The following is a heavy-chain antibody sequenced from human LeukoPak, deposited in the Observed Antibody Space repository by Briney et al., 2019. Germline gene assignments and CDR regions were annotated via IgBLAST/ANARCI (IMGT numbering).Heavy chain of an antibody. J-gene: IGHJ4*02. CDR3: ARVGGAWFSDY. D-gene: IGHD6-19*01. V-gene: IGHV3-7*04. CDR2: INQDGSEK. CDR1: GFGFTSYF. Sequence: GGPLNFSLQAPGFGFTSYFLTCFRGPQGKGLEWVANINQDGSEKYYVDSVRGRFTISRDNAKNSLYLQMNSLRAEDTAVYYCARVGGAWFSDYWGQGTLVTVSS.